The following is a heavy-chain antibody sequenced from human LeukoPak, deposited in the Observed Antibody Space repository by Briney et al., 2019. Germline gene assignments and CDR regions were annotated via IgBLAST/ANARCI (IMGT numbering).Heavy chain of an antibody. CDR1: GGTFSSYA. J-gene: IGHJ6*03. Sequence: SVKVSCKASGGTFSSYAISWVRQAPGQGLEWMGRIIPIFGTANYAQKFQGRVTITTDESTSTAYMELSSLRSEDTAVYYCASTSSGYSYGYGYYYYINVWGKGTTVTVSS. D-gene: IGHD5-18*01. CDR2: IIPIFGTA. V-gene: IGHV1-69*05. CDR3: ASTSSGYSYGYGYYYYINV.